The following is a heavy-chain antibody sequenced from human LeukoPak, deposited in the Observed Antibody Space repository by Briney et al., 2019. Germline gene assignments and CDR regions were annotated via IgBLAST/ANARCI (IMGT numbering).Heavy chain of an antibody. CDR3: AMGYDFWSGYND. CDR2: MNPNSGNT. D-gene: IGHD3-3*01. CDR1: GYTFTSYD. V-gene: IGHV1-8*01. Sequence: ASVKVSCKASGYTFTSYDINWVRQATGQGLEWMGWMNPNSGNTGYAQKFQGRVTMTRNTSISTAYMELSSLRSEDTAVYYCAMGYDFWSGYNDWGRGTLVTVSS. J-gene: IGHJ4*02.